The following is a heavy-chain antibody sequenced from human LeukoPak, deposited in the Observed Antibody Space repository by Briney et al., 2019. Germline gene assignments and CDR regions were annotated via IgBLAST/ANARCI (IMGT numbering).Heavy chain of an antibody. J-gene: IGHJ4*02. Sequence: GGSLRLSCTASGFTVSSVYMNWVRQAPGKGLEWVSVLYSGGSTYYADSVKGRFTISRDNSKNTLYLQMNSLRAEDTAVYYCASIDDNTYDSSGYGRGYWGQGTLVTVSS. D-gene: IGHD3-22*01. V-gene: IGHV3-53*01. CDR3: ASIDDNTYDSSGYGRGY. CDR1: GFTVSSVY. CDR2: LYSGGST.